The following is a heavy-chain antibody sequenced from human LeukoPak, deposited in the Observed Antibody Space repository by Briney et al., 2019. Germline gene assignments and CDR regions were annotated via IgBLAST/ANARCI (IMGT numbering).Heavy chain of an antibody. CDR2: VSASGRAT. V-gene: IGHV3-23*01. J-gene: IGHJ4*02. Sequence: GRSLRLSCAASGFAFSSYVMSWVRQAPGKGLEWVSTVSASGRATYYADSVKGRFTVSRDNSKNTVFLQMSSLRAEDTAVYYCAKTGTEEGYGIYFDHWGQGTLVTVSS. CDR1: GFAFSSYV. D-gene: IGHD5-24*01. CDR3: AKTGTEEGYGIYFDH.